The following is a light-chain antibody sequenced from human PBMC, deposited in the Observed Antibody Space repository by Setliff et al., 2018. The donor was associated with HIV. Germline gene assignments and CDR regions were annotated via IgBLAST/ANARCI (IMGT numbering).Light chain of an antibody. CDR3: QSYDSSLSGWV. CDR2: GNS. J-gene: IGLJ3*02. V-gene: IGLV1-40*01. CDR1: SSNIGAGYD. Sequence: QSALAQPPSVSGAPGQRVTISCTGSSSNIGAGYDIHWYQQLPGTAPKLPIYGNSNRPSGVPERFSGSRSGTSASLAITGLQAEDEADYYCQSYDSSLSGWVFGGGTQLTVL.